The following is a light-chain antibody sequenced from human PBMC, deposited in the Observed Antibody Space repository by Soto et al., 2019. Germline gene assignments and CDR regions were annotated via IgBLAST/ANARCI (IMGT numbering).Light chain of an antibody. CDR2: GAS. J-gene: IGKJ5*01. CDR1: HTVSSSY. Sequence: VLPQSPCTLSLSPGERSTVCCMASHTVSSSYLAWYQQKPGQAPRLLIYGASTRAPGFPARFSGSGSGTDFTLTISSLEPEDFAVYYCQQRSNWPTFGQGTRLAI. V-gene: IGKV3D-20*02. CDR3: QQRSNWPT.